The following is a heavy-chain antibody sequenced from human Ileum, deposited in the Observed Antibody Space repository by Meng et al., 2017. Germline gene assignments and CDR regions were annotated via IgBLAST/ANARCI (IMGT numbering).Heavy chain of an antibody. CDR1: GGSFSANH. CDR2: INHNGNT. V-gene: IGHV4-34*01. Sequence: QVQLQQWGSGLSKPSETLPLTCVVYGGSFSANHWTWIRQPPGKGLEWIGEINHNGNTNYKPSLKSRVTISVDTSKKQFSLRLTSVTAADTAVYYCASARYDNWGQGTLVTVSS. J-gene: IGHJ4*02. CDR3: ASARYDN.